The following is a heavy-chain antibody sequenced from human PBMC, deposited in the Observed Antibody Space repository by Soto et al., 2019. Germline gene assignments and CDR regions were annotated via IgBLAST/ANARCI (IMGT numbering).Heavy chain of an antibody. V-gene: IGHV4-34*01. D-gene: IGHD6-13*01. CDR1: GGSFSGYF. Sequence: QVQLQQWGAGLLKPSETLSLTCAVYGGSFSGYFWSWIRQPPGKGLEWIGEINHSGSTNYNPSLKSRVTISVDTSKNQFSLRLSSVTAADTAVYYCVRFSSSPTGGYWGQGTLVTVSS. CDR3: VRFSSSPTGGY. CDR2: INHSGST. J-gene: IGHJ4*02.